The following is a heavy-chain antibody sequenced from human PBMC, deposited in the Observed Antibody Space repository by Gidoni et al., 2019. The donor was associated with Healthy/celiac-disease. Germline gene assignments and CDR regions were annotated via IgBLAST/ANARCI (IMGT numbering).Heavy chain of an antibody. Sequence: HITLKESGPTLVKPTQTLTLTCTFSGFSPSTSGVGVGWIRQPPGKALEWLALIYWNDDKRYSPSLKSRLTITKDTSKNPVVLTLTNMAPVDPATYYCAHRRWYAHPYNWFDPWGQGTLVTVSS. CDR3: AHRRWYAHPYNWFDP. J-gene: IGHJ5*02. CDR1: GFSPSTSGVG. D-gene: IGHD6-13*01. V-gene: IGHV2-5*01. CDR2: IYWNDDK.